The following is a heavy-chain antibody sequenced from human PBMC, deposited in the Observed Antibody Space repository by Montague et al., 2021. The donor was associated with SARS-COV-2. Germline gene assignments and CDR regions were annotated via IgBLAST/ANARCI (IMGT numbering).Heavy chain of an antibody. CDR3: ARGTLGLPAAFNWFDP. V-gene: IGHV4-59*01. CDR2: IYFAGGN. J-gene: IGHJ5*02. CDR1: GGSMNDYY. D-gene: IGHD2-2*01. Sequence: SETLSLTCTVSGGSMNDYYWTWIRQPPGKGLEWIGNIYFAGGNKXXSSLRIRATMSEDTSRKQISLKLSSVTAADSTVYDCARGTLGLPAAFNWFDPWGQGNLVTVS.